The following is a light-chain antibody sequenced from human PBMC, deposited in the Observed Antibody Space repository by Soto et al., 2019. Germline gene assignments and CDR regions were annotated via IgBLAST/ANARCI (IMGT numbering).Light chain of an antibody. V-gene: IGKV3-11*01. CDR2: EAS. Sequence: EIVLTQSPATLSLSPGERATLSCRASQSVSSYLAWYQQKPGQAPRRLIYEASNRATGIPARFSGSGSGTHFTLTISSLEPEDFAVYYCQQRSNCLTFGGGTKVEIK. CDR1: QSVSSY. J-gene: IGKJ4*01. CDR3: QQRSNCLT.